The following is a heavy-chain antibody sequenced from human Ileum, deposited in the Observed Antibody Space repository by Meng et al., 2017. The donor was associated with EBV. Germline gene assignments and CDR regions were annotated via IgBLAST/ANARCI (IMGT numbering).Heavy chain of an antibody. CDR3: ARDRDGYHDY. Sequence: QVERVGGGGGVVQPGGSLMLSCAASGVIFSSSAMHWVRQAPGKGLEGLAVISYDGSNKYYADSVKGRFTISRDNSKNTLYLQMNSLRAEDTAVYYCARDRDGYHDYWGQGTLVTVSS. CDR1: GVIFSSSA. V-gene: IGHV3-30-3*01. CDR2: ISYDGSNK. D-gene: IGHD5-24*01. J-gene: IGHJ4*02.